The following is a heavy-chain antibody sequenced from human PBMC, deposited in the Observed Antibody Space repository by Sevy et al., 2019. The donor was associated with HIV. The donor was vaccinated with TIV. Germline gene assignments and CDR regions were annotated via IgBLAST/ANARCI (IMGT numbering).Heavy chain of an antibody. CDR1: GFTFNIYS. V-gene: IGHV3-23*01. J-gene: IGHJ4*02. Sequence: GGSLRLSRAASGFTFNIYSMSWVRQTPGKGLEWVATFSFGCGKINHADSVKGRFTMSRDDSKNAVYLQMNNLRVEDTAIYYCAREGCTKPHDYWGQGTLVTVSS. CDR3: AREGCTKPHDY. CDR2: FSFGCGKI. D-gene: IGHD2-8*01.